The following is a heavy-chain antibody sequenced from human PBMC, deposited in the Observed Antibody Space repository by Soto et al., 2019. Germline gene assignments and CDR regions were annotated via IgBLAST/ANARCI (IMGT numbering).Heavy chain of an antibody. CDR3: ARDQAARPYYGMDV. D-gene: IGHD6-6*01. Sequence: GGSLRLSCAVSGFTLSSYEMNWVRQAPGKGLEWVSYISSSGSTIYYADSVKGRFTISRDNAKNSLYLQMNSLRAEDTAVYYCARDQAARPYYGMDVWGQGTTVTVSS. V-gene: IGHV3-48*03. CDR1: GFTLSSYE. CDR2: ISSSGSTI. J-gene: IGHJ6*02.